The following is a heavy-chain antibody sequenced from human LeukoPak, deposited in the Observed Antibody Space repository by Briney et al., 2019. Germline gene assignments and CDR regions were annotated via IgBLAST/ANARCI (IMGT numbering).Heavy chain of an antibody. CDR2: IYYSGST. Sequence: SETLSLTCTVSGASISSTTYYWGWIRQPPRKGLEWIASIYYSGSTYYNPSLKSRVTISVDTSKNQFSLKLSSVTAADTAVYFCARARLSIVRGTTNFDYWGQGTVVTVSS. J-gene: IGHJ4*02. CDR1: GASISSTTYY. V-gene: IGHV4-39*01. CDR3: ARARLSIVRGTTNFDY. D-gene: IGHD3-10*01.